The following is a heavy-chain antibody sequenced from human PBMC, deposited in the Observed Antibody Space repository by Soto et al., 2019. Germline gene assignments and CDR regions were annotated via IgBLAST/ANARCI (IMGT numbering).Heavy chain of an antibody. J-gene: IGHJ6*03. CDR2: IWYDGSNK. Sequence: GGSLRLSCAASGFTFSSYGMHRVRQATGKGLEWVAVIWYDGSNKYYADSVKGRFTISRDNSKNTLYLQMNSLRAEDTAVYYCARAAVYCSGGSCYSYYYYYMDVWGKGTTVTVSS. V-gene: IGHV3-33*01. D-gene: IGHD2-15*01. CDR1: GFTFSSYG. CDR3: ARAAVYCSGGSCYSYYYYYMDV.